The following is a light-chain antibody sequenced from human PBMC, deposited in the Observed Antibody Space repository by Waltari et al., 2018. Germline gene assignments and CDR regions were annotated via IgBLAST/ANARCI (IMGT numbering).Light chain of an antibody. J-gene: IGKJ4*01. Sequence: EIVMTQSPATLSVSPGERASLSCRASQSIANNLAWYQQTHGHPLRLLIYGASNRATDIPARFSASASGRDFTLTISSLQSEDFVVYYCQQYSTWPRVTFGGGTKVEIK. CDR2: GAS. CDR3: QQYSTWPRVT. CDR1: QSIANN. V-gene: IGKV3-15*01.